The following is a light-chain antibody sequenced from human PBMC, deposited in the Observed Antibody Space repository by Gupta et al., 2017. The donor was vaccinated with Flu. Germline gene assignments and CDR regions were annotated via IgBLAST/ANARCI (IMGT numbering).Light chain of an antibody. V-gene: IGKV1-39*01. CDR1: QSVSSK. CDR2: GAS. J-gene: IGKJ3*01. Sequence: PASLSASGGDRVTITCRASQSVSSKLNWYQHKTGKAPNLLIFGASDLQSGVPARFSGSGSGTDFTLTISSLQPEDLATYYCQQSDSTPFTFGPGTKVDI. CDR3: QQSDSTPFT.